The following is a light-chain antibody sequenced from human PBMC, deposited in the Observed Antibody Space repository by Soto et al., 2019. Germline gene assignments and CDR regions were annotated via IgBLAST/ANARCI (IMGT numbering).Light chain of an antibody. CDR2: DAS. Sequence: DSHLSLSPSTLSASVGDRVRITCRASQSINSWLAWYQQKPGKAPKLLIYDASSLESGVPSRFGGSGSGTEFTLTISSLQPDDFGTYYCQQYNSACTFGQGTKVDTK. V-gene: IGKV1-5*01. CDR1: QSINSW. J-gene: IGKJ1*01. CDR3: QQYNSACT.